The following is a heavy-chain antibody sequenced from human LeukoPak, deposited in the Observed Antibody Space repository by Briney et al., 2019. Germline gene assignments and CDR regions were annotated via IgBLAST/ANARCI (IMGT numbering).Heavy chain of an antibody. V-gene: IGHV1-2*02. J-gene: IGHJ4*02. D-gene: IGHD2-15*01. CDR2: INPNTGDT. CDR1: GYTFTGYY. Sequence: GASVTVSCKASGYTFTGYYMHWVRQAPGQGLEWMGWINPNTGDTKYAQNFQGRVTMTRDTTISTAYMELTRLTFDDTSVYYCASYPRYVSSPPFDYWGQGTLVTVSS. CDR3: ASYPRYVSSPPFDY.